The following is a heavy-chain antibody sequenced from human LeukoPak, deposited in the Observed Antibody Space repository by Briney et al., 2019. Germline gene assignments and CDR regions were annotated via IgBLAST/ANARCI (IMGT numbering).Heavy chain of an antibody. CDR2: ISSSSSYI. D-gene: IGHD6-6*01. J-gene: IGHJ4*02. CDR3: ARMVRSSSDVDY. V-gene: IGHV3-21*01. CDR1: GFTFNSYS. Sequence: GGSLRLSCAASGFTFNSYSMNWVRQAPGKGLEWVSSISSSSSYIYYADSVKGRFTISRDNAKNSLYLQMNSLRAEDTAVYYCARMVRSSSDVDYWGQGTLVTVSS.